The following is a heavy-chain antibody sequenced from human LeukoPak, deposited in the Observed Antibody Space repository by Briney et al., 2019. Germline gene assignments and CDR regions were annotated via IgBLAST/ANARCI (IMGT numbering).Heavy chain of an antibody. CDR3: AIGGDSTTSCYRCLNY. CDR1: GYSFKNYW. Sequence: PGESLKISCEGSGYSFKNYWIGWVRQMPGKGLEWMGITYPGDSDTRYSPSFQGQVTISADKSIGTAYLQWSSLKASDTAMYYCAIGGDSTTSCYRCLNYWGQGTLVTVSS. J-gene: IGHJ4*02. V-gene: IGHV5-51*01. D-gene: IGHD2-2*01. CDR2: TYPGDSDT.